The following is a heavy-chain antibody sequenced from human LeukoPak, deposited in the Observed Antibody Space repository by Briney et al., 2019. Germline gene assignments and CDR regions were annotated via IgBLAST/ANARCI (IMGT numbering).Heavy chain of an antibody. CDR3: ARDPTSSWETAFDF. CDR1: GFPFNTYT. V-gene: IGHV3-21*01. D-gene: IGHD1-26*01. CDR2: IGSGSSYI. J-gene: IGHJ3*01. Sequence: GGSLRLSCAASGFPFNTYTMNWVRQAPGKGLEWVSSIGSGSSYIYYADSVKGRFTISRDNAKNSLYLQMNSLRAEDTAVYYCARDPTSSWETAFDFWGQGTMVTVSS.